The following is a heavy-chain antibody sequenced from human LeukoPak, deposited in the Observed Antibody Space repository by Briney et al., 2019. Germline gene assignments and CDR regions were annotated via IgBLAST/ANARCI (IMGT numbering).Heavy chain of an antibody. CDR3: ARATVIGNAPVPGYMDV. D-gene: IGHD2-21*01. CDR2: IGTIGDT. J-gene: IGHJ6*03. V-gene: IGHV3-13*01. Sequence: PGGSLRLSCAASGFTFSTYDMHWVRQVSGKGLEWVSSIGTIGDTFYPGSVKGRFTISRENAKNSLHLQMNGLRAGDTAVYYCARATVIGNAPVPGYMDVWGKGTTVTVSS. CDR1: GFTFSTYD.